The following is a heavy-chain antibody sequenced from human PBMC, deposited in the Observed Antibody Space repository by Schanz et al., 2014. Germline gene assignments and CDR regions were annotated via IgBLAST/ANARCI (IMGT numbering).Heavy chain of an antibody. D-gene: IGHD2-2*01. CDR3: ARGSPPYCTSTSCYLEP. CDR2: ISDYNGNT. Sequence: QVQLLQSGAEVKKPGASVKVSCKASGYTFTNYGISWVRQAPGQGLEWMGWISDYNGNTNYAQKLQGRLTMTTDTSTSTAYMELRSLRSDDTAVYYCARGSPPYCTSTSCYLEPWGQGTLVTVSS. CDR1: GYTFTNYG. V-gene: IGHV1-18*01. J-gene: IGHJ5*02.